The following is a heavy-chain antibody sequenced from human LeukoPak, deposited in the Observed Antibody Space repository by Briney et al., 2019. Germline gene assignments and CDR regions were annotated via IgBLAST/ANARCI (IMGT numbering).Heavy chain of an antibody. CDR3: AKDKSRGQWLVPRYYFDY. V-gene: IGHV3-23*01. CDR2: ISASGGST. Sequence: GGSLRLSCAASGFTFSLYAMSWVRQAPGKGLEWVSAISASGGSTYYADSVKGRFTISRDNSKNTLYLQMNSLRAEDTAVYYCAKDKSRGQWLVPRYYFDYWGREPWSPSPQ. D-gene: IGHD6-19*01. CDR1: GFTFSLYA. J-gene: IGHJ4*02.